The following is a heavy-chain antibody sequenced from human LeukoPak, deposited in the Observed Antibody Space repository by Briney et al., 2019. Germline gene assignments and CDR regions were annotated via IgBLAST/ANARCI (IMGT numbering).Heavy chain of an antibody. CDR1: GYTFTSYD. CDR2: MNPNSGNT. Sequence: APVKVSCKASGYTFTSYDINWVRQATGQGLEWMGWMNPNSGNTGYAQKFQGRVTMTRNTSISTAYMELSSLRSEDTAVYYCAKVGGYCSSTSCFKGFFDYWGQGTLVTVSS. J-gene: IGHJ4*02. CDR3: AKVGGYCSSTSCFKGFFDY. V-gene: IGHV1-8*01. D-gene: IGHD2-2*03.